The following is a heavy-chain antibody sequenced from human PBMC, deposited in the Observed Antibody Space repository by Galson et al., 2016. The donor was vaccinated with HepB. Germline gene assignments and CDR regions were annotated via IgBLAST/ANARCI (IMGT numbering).Heavy chain of an antibody. CDR1: GGSINNYY. CDR3: ARWYIRSWYPAEFDL. J-gene: IGHJ4*02. Sequence: SETLSLTCTVSGGSINNYYWNWIRQPPGKGLEWIGFIYSSGATEYNPSPKSRVTISIDTSNSQFSLWLTSMTAADAAVYFCARWYIRSWYPAEFDLWGQGTMGTVSS. V-gene: IGHV4-59*01. D-gene: IGHD6-13*01. CDR2: IYSSGAT.